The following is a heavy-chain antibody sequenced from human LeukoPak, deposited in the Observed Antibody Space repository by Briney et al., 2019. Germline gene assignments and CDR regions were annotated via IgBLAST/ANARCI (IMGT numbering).Heavy chain of an antibody. V-gene: IGHV3-23*01. CDR1: GFTFSNYG. CDR2: ISGSGGST. J-gene: IGHJ4*02. Sequence: GGSLRLSCAASGFTFSNYGMSWVRQAPGKGLEWVSVISGSGGSTYYADSVKGRFTISRDNSKNTLYLQMNSLRAEDTAVYYCATPGGSSSWYKDWGQGTLVTVSS. CDR3: ATPGGSSSWYKD. D-gene: IGHD6-13*01.